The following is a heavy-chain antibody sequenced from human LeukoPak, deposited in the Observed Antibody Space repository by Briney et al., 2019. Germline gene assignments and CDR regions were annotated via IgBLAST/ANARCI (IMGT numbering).Heavy chain of an antibody. CDR1: GFTFSTSA. V-gene: IGHV3-21*01. CDR2: ISSSSSYI. J-gene: IGHJ6*02. D-gene: IGHD4-11*01. CDR3: ARDRGPTAYYGMDV. Sequence: PGGSLTLSCSASGFTFSTSAMHWVRQAPGKGLEWVSSISSSSSYIYYADSVKGRFTISRDNAKNSLYLQMNSLRAEDTAVYYCARDRGPTAYYGMDVWGQGTTVTVSS.